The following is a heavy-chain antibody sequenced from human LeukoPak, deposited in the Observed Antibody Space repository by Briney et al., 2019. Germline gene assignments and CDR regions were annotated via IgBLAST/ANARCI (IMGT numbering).Heavy chain of an antibody. CDR1: GDSVASNSAA. CDR3: AGVGKRMAAAGDYYFYMDV. D-gene: IGHD6-13*01. Sequence: SQTLSLTCAISGDSVASNSAAWNWIRQSPSRGLEWLGRTYYRSKWYNDYAVSVKSRITINPDTSKNHFSLQLNSVTPEDTAVYYCAGVGKRMAAAGDYYFYMDVWGKGTTVTISS. V-gene: IGHV6-1*01. J-gene: IGHJ6*03. CDR2: TYYRSKWYN.